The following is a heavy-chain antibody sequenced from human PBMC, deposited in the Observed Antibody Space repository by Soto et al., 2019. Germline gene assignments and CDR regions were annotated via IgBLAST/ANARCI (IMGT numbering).Heavy chain of an antibody. V-gene: IGHV3-23*01. D-gene: IGHD6-6*01. CDR3: ALGGVGWEDSSSSFDY. CDR2: ISGSGGST. Sequence: GGSLRLSCAASGFTFSSYAMSWVRQAPGKGLEWVSAISGSGGSTYYADSVKGRFTISRDNSKNTLYLQMNSLRAEDTAVYYCALGGVGWEDSSSSFDYWGQGTLVTVSS. J-gene: IGHJ4*02. CDR1: GFTFSSYA.